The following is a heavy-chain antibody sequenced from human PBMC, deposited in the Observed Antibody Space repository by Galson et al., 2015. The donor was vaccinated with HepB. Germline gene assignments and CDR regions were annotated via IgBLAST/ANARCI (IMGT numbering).Heavy chain of an antibody. D-gene: IGHD3-3*01. CDR1: GGSLSNYA. Sequence: SVKVSCKASGGSLSNYAISWVRQAPGQGLEWMGRIIPFNDTTTYAQKFLGRVTITADESSNTAYMELSGLRSEDRAVYYCARDAKCTKKRGYRDSSDIWGQGTEVTVSS. CDR3: ARDAKCTKKRGYRDSSDI. J-gene: IGHJ3*02. V-gene: IGHV1-69*11. CDR2: IIPFNDTT.